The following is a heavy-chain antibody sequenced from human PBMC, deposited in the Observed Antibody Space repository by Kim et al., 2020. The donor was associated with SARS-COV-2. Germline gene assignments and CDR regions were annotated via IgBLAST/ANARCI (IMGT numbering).Heavy chain of an antibody. CDR3: GGAWDYDYYCGRDG. J-gene: IGHJ6*01. D-gene: IGHD3-16*01. CDR1: GVTFSSYS. Sequence: GGSLRLSCAASGVTFSSYSMNWVRQAPGKGLEWVSYISSSRSTIYYADSVKGRFTISRDKDKNSLYLQMNSLGDEDTAVDYWGGAWDYDYYCGRDGGGRG. V-gene: IGHV3-48*02. CDR2: ISSSRSTI.